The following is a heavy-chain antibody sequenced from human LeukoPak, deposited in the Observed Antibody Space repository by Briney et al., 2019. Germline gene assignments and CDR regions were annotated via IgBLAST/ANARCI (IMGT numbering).Heavy chain of an antibody. CDR3: AQDRAWIEFYF. D-gene: IGHD5-12*01. V-gene: IGHV3-23*01. CDR2: ISPGGDTP. Sequence: QAGGSLRLSCAAFGFTVSVNYMSWVRQAPGKGLEWVSGISPGGDTPYYADSVRGRFTISRDNSKNTMYLQMNSLRAEDTAVYYCAQDRAWIEFYFWGQGTLVTVSS. CDR1: GFTVSVNY. J-gene: IGHJ4*02.